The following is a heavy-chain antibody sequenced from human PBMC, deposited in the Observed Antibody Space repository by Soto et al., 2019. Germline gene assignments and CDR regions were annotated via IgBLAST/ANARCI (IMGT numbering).Heavy chain of an antibody. J-gene: IGHJ4*02. CDR2: ISSTSSYT. D-gene: IGHD6-19*01. Sequence: GGSLRLSCAASGFTFSSYAMHWVRQAPGKGLEWVSSISSTSSYTHYSDSVKGRFTISRDNANNSLFLQMNSLRAEDTATYYCARDLALAGNYWGQGVLVTVSS. CDR1: GFTFSSYA. V-gene: IGHV3-21*01. CDR3: ARDLALAGNY.